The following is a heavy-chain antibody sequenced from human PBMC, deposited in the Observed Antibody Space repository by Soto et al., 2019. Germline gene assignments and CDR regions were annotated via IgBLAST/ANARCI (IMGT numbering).Heavy chain of an antibody. CDR3: AKVIILGSGSNNWFDP. D-gene: IGHD3-10*01. CDR2: TYYRSKWYN. CDR1: GDSVSSNSAA. Sequence: SQTLSLTCAISGDSVSSNSAAWNWIRQSPSRGLEWLGRTYYRSKWYNDYAVSVKSRTTINPDTSKNQFSLQLNSVTPEDTAVYYCAKVIILGSGSNNWFDPWGQGTLVTVSS. V-gene: IGHV6-1*01. J-gene: IGHJ5*02.